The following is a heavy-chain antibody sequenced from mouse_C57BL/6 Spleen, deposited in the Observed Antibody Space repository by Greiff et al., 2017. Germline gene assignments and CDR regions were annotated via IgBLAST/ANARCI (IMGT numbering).Heavy chain of an antibody. V-gene: IGHV1-50*01. CDR3: GTGGNGKGYAMDF. J-gene: IGHJ4*01. D-gene: IGHD2-1*01. Sequence: VQLQQPGAELVKPGASVKLSCKASGYTFTSYWMQWVKQRPGQGLEWIGEIDPSDSYTNYNQKFKGKATLTVDTSSSTAYMQLSSLTSEDSAVYYCGTGGNGKGYAMDFWGQGTSVTVSS. CDR1: GYTFTSYW. CDR2: IDPSDSYT.